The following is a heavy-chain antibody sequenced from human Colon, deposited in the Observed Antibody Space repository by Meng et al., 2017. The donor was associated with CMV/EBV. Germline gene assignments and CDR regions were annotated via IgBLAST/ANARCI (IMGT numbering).Heavy chain of an antibody. Sequence: GGSLRLSCAASGFTFSRYSMNWVRQAPRKGLEWVASITAGSIYIEYADSVKGRFAISRDDAKNSLYLQMNSLRAEDTAVYYCARDRRNNVGMDVWGQGTTVTVSS. V-gene: IGHV3-21*01. CDR1: GFTFSRYS. D-gene: IGHD2-8*01. CDR2: ITAGSIYI. J-gene: IGHJ6*02. CDR3: ARDRRNNVGMDV.